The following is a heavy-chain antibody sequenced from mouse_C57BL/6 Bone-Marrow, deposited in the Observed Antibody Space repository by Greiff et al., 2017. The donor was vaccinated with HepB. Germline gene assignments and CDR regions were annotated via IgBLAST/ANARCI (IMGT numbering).Heavy chain of an antibody. CDR1: GYTFTDYN. J-gene: IGHJ1*03. Sequence: VQLQQPGAELVRPGSSVKLSCKASGYTFTDYNMPWVKQSHGKSLEWIGYINPNNGGTSYNQKFKGKATLTVNKSSSTAYMELRSLTSEDSAVYYCARKFITTPHWYFDVWGTGTTVTVSS. CDR2: INPNNGGT. V-gene: IGHV1-22*01. D-gene: IGHD1-1*01. CDR3: ARKFITTPHWYFDV.